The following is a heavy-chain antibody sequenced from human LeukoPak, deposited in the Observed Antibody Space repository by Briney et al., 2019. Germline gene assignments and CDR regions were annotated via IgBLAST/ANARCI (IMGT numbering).Heavy chain of an antibody. V-gene: IGHV4-59*01. CDR1: GGSISSYY. CDR3: ARVGYSSGWYRGSGYFDY. D-gene: IGHD6-19*01. CDR2: IYYSGST. J-gene: IGHJ4*02. Sequence: PSETLSLTCTVSGGSISSYYWSWIRQPPGKGLEWIGYIYYSGSTNYNPSLKSRVTISVDTSKNQFSPKLSSVTAADTAVYYCARVGYSSGWYRGSGYFDYWGQGTLVTVSS.